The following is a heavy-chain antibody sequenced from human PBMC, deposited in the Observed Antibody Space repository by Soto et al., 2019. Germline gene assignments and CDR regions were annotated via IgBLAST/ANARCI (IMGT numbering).Heavy chain of an antibody. CDR2: IRSKAYGGTT. CDR3: TREESTAMPDY. CDR1: GFTFDTSE. J-gene: IGHJ4*02. Sequence: PGGSLRLSCAGSGFTFDTSEMSWFRQAPGKGLEWVGFIRSKAYGGTTEYAASVKGRFTISRDDSKSIAYLQMNSLKTEDTAVYYCTREESTAMPDYWGQGTLVTVSS. V-gene: IGHV3-49*03. D-gene: IGHD2-2*01.